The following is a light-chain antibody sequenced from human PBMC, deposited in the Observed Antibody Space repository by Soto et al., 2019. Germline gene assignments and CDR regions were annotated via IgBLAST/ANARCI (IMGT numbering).Light chain of an antibody. J-gene: IGKJ1*01. CDR1: QTISRW. CDR3: QHYKMYSPWT. CDR2: EAS. V-gene: IGKV1-5*03. Sequence: DIQLTHSLSTLSASVGESVTLTCLASQTISRWLAWYQQKPGKAPKLLIYEASSLQSGVPSRFSGSGSGTEFTLSISSLQPDDFATYYCQHYKMYSPWTFGQGTKVDIK.